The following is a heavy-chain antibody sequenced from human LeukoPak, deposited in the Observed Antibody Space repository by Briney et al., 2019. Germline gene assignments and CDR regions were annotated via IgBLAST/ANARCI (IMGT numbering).Heavy chain of an antibody. D-gene: IGHD6-13*01. V-gene: IGHV3-30*04. Sequence: QPGGSLRLSCAASGFTFTNYAMNWVRQGPGKGLEWVAVVSYDGRKKYYADSVKGRFTISRDNSKNTLDLQMDSLRAEDTAVYYCAKEYSNRLDYYDYWGQGTLVTVSS. CDR2: VSYDGRKK. CDR3: AKEYSNRLDYYDY. CDR1: GFTFTNYA. J-gene: IGHJ4*02.